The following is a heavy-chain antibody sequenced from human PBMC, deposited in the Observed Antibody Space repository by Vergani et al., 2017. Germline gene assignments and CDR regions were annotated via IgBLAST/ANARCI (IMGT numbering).Heavy chain of an antibody. V-gene: IGHV4-59*01. CDR1: GGPISSYY. D-gene: IGHD6-13*01. J-gene: IGHJ4*02. Sequence: QVQLQESGPGLVKPSETLSLTCTVSGGPISSYYWSWIRQPPGKGLEWIGYIYYSGSTNYNPSLKSRVTISVDTSKNQFSLKLGSVTAADTAVYYCARATPSDGTNDYWGQGTLVTVSS. CDR3: ARATPSDGTNDY. CDR2: IYYSGST.